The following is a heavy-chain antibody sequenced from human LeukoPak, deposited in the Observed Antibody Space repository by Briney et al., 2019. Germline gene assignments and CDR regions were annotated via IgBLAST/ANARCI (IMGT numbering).Heavy chain of an antibody. CDR3: ARERWLQPDY. V-gene: IGHV3-7*01. CDR1: GFTFTTYW. D-gene: IGHD5-24*01. J-gene: IGHJ4*02. Sequence: GGSLRLSCAASGFTFTTYWMSWVRQAPGKGLEWVANIDNAGSDKYYVDSVEGRFTTSRDNAKNSLYLQMNSLRAEDTAVYYCARERWLQPDYWGQGILVTVSS. CDR2: IDNAGSDK.